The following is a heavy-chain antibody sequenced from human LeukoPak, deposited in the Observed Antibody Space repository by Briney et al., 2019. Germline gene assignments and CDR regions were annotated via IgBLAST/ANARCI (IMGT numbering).Heavy chain of an antibody. Sequence: ASVKVSCKVSGYTLTELSMHWVRQAPRKGLEWMGGFDPEDGETIYAQKFQGGVTMTEDTSTDTAYMELSSLRSEDTAVYYCTPLPPMVPGVRTGLLFDPWGQGTLVTVSS. V-gene: IGHV1-24*01. CDR3: TPLPPMVPGVRTGLLFDP. J-gene: IGHJ5*02. CDR2: FDPEDGET. D-gene: IGHD3-10*01. CDR1: GYTLTELS.